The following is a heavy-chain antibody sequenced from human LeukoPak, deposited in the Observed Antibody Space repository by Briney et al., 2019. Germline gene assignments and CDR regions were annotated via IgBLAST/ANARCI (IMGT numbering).Heavy chain of an antibody. CDR2: VSRDGGTK. CDR3: VREGLGPSFSAWFDP. CDR1: GFVFDDYD. D-gene: IGHD3/OR15-3a*01. Sequence: GGSLRLSCGASGFVFDDYDMHWVRQAPGKGLEWVIVVSRDGGTKYYSDSVKGRFTISRDNSENTLYLQMNSLRPEDTAVYYCVREGLGPSFSAWFDPWGHGTLVTVSS. J-gene: IGHJ5*02. V-gene: IGHV3-30*03.